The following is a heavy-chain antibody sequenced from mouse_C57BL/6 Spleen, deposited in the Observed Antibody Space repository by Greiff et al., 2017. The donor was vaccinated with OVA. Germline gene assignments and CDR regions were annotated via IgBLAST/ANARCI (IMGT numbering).Heavy chain of an antibody. J-gene: IGHJ2*01. CDR1: GFTFSDYG. Sequence: EVKLVESGGGLVKPGGSLKLSCAASGFTFSDYGMHWVRQAPEKGLEWVAYISSGSSTIYYADTVKGRFTISRDNAKNTLFLQMTSLRSEDTAMYYCAREGDWDVGDFDYWGQGTTLTVSS. CDR2: ISSGSSTI. V-gene: IGHV5-17*01. D-gene: IGHD4-1*01. CDR3: AREGDWDVGDFDY.